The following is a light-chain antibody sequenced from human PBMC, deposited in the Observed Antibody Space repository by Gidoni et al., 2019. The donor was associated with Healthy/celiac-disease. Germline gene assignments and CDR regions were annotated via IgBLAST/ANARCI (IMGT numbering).Light chain of an antibody. J-gene: IGKJ2*01. CDR1: QSISSY. Sequence: DIQMTQSPSSLSASVGDRVTITCRASQSISSYLNWYQQKPGKAPKLLIYAASSLQSGVPSRFSGSGSGTDFTLTISSLQPEDFATYYCQQSYSTPYTFGQXTKL. V-gene: IGKV1-39*01. CDR3: QQSYSTPYT. CDR2: AAS.